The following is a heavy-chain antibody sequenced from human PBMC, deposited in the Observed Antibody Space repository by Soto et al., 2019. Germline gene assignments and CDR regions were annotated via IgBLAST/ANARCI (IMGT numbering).Heavy chain of an antibody. Sequence: QVQLQESGPGLVKPSETLSLTCTVSGGSISNYYWSWIRQPPGKGLEWIGYMYYSGSTNYNPSLTSRVTISVDTSKNQFSLKLRSVTAADTAVYYCARAGAATVSDYWGQGTLVTVSS. V-gene: IGHV4-59*01. CDR3: ARAGAATVSDY. CDR1: GGSISNYY. J-gene: IGHJ4*02. CDR2: MYYSGST. D-gene: IGHD2-15*01.